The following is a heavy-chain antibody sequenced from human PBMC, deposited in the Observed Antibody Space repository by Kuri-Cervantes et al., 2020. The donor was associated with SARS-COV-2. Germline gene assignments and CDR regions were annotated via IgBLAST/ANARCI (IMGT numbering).Heavy chain of an antibody. CDR2: ISGSGGRT. J-gene: IGHJ6*02. V-gene: IGHV3-23*01. D-gene: IGHD2-2*01. CDR3: AKGDIVVVPAAPFGMDV. Sequence: GGSLRLSCAASGFTFDDYAMHWVRQAPGKGLEWVSGISGSGGRTYYADSVKGRFTIARDNNRNTLYLQMNSLRIEDTAVYYCAKGDIVVVPAAPFGMDVWGQGTTVTVSS. CDR1: GFTFDDYA.